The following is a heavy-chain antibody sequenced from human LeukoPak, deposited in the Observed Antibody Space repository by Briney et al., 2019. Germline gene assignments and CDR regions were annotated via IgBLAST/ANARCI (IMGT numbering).Heavy chain of an antibody. D-gene: IGHD4-17*01. CDR2: IHHGGNN. J-gene: IGHJ4*02. CDR1: GYSISSGYY. V-gene: IGHV4-38-2*02. CDR3: ARDNSYGHYGPFDY. Sequence: PSETLSLTCTVSGYSISSGYYWGWIRQPPGKGLEWIGSIHHGGNNYNNPSLKSRVTISVDPSKNQFSLKLSSVTAADTAVYYCARDNSYGHYGPFDYWGQGTLVPVSS.